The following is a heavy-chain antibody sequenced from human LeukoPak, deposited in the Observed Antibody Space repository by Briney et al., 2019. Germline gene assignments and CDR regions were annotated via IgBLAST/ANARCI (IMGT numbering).Heavy chain of an antibody. J-gene: IGHJ3*02. V-gene: IGHV1-18*01. Sequence: ASVKVSCKASGYTFTSYGISWVRQAPGQGLEWMGWISAYNGNTNYAQKLQGRVTMTTDTSTSTAYMELRSLRSDDTSVYYCAKTLNDLAYCGGELFFDAFDIWGQGTMVNVSS. D-gene: IGHD2-21*01. CDR2: ISAYNGNT. CDR1: GYTFTSYG. CDR3: AKTLNDLAYCGGELFFDAFDI.